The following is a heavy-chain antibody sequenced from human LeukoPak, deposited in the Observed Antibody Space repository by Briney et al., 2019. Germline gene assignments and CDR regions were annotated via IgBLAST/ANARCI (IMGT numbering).Heavy chain of an antibody. CDR2: IRNKANSYTT. V-gene: IGHV3-72*01. D-gene: IGHD5-18*01. Sequence: GGSLRLSCAASGFTFSDHYMDWVRQAPGKGLEWVGCIRNKANSYTTEYAASVKGRFTISRDDSRNSLYLQMNSLKTEDTAVYYCARGGGYSYGSFDYWGQGTLVTVSS. CDR1: GFTFSDHY. CDR3: ARGGGYSYGSFDY. J-gene: IGHJ4*02.